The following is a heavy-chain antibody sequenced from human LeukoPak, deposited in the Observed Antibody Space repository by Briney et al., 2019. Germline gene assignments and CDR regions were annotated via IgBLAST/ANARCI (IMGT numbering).Heavy chain of an antibody. D-gene: IGHD3-22*01. Sequence: GSSVKVSCKASGGTFSSYTISWVRQAPGQGLEWMGRIIPILGIANYAQKFQGRVTITADKSTSTAYMELSSLRSEDTAVYYCARDGASSSNYDSSGYLTAWGQGTLVTVSS. V-gene: IGHV1-69*04. CDR3: ARDGASSSNYDSSGYLTA. CDR2: IIPILGIA. CDR1: GGTFSSYT. J-gene: IGHJ4*02.